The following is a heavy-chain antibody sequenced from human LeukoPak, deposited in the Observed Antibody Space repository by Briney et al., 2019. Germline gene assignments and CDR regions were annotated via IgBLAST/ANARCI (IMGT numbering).Heavy chain of an antibody. V-gene: IGHV3-49*04. D-gene: IGHD1-26*01. Sequence: GGSLRLSCTVSGFAFGDSGLSWVRQAPGKGLEWAGFIRSERYGGTTEYAASVKGRLTISRDDSKTIAYLHLNTLKAEDTAVYYCARDLREWEPNAFDVWGQGTMVNVSP. CDR3: ARDLREWEPNAFDV. CDR2: IRSERYGGTT. CDR1: GFAFGDSG. J-gene: IGHJ3*01.